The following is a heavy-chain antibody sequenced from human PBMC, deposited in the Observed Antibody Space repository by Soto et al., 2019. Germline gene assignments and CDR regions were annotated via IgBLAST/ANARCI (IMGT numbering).Heavy chain of an antibody. CDR3: AENWDDVAGEWFEP. D-gene: IGHD1-1*01. V-gene: IGHV3-23*01. CDR2: ISNSGETT. J-gene: IGHJ5*01. CDR1: RFSFRSYA. Sequence: PGGSLRLSCVGSRFSFRSYAMSWVRQAPGKGPEWVSSISNSGETTYVAASMNGRFIISRDNSRNAVYLRMSSVKPDETAFYYCAENWDDVAGEWFEPWGPGTLVNVSS.